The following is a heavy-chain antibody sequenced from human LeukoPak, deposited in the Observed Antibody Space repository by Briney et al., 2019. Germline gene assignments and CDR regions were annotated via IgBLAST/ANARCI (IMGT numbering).Heavy chain of an antibody. J-gene: IGHJ4*02. CDR3: ARERGAGPFDY. V-gene: IGHV4-59*01. D-gene: IGHD6-19*01. CDR2: IYYSGST. Sequence: PSETLSLTCTVSGGSISSYYGSWIRQPPGKGLEWIGYIYYSGSTNYNPSLKSRVTISVDTSKNQFSLKLSSVTAADTAVYYCARERGAGPFDYWGQGTLVTVSS. CDR1: GGSISSYY.